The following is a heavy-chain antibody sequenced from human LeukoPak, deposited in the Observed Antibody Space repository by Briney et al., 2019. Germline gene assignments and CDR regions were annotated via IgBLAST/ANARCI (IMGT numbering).Heavy chain of an antibody. CDR3: AKDSGYSSGWYFDY. J-gene: IGHJ4*02. Sequence: GGSLRLSCAASGFTFSSYAMSWVRQAPGKGLEWVSAISGSGGSTYYADSVKGRFTISRDNSKNTQYLQMNSLRAEDTAVYYCAKDSGYSSGWYFDYWGQGTLVTVSS. V-gene: IGHV3-23*01. CDR2: ISGSGGST. D-gene: IGHD6-19*01. CDR1: GFTFSSYA.